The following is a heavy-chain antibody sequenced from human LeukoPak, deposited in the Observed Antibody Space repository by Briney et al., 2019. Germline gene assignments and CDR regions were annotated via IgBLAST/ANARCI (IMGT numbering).Heavy chain of an antibody. J-gene: IGHJ4*02. Sequence: ASVKVSCKASGYIFSGYYMHWLRQAPGQGPEWMGVISPSGGSTTYAQKFQGRVTLTRDMSTSTDYLELSSLRSDDTAVYYCARDRGYNWNGTSSDYWGQGTLVTVSS. V-gene: IGHV1-46*01. D-gene: IGHD1-20*01. CDR1: GYIFSGYY. CDR2: ISPSGGST. CDR3: ARDRGYNWNGTSSDY.